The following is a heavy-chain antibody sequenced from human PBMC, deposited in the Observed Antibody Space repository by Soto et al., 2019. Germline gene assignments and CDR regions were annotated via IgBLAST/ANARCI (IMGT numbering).Heavy chain of an antibody. V-gene: IGHV3-74*01. CDR1: GFSLDTYW. D-gene: IGHD5-12*01. CDR2: ISPDGSTT. Sequence: EVQLVESGGGLVQPGGSLRLSCAASGFSLDTYWMHWVRQIPGQGLIWVSRISPDGSTTSYADSVKGRFTISRDNAKNTLYLQMNSLRAEDTAVYYCAGEHSVYDHGEYYYHGVGVWGQGTRVTVSS. CDR3: AGEHSVYDHGEYYYHGVGV. J-gene: IGHJ6*02.